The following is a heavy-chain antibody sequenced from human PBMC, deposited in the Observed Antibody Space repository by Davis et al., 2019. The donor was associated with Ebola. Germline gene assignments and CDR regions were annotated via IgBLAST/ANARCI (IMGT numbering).Heavy chain of an antibody. J-gene: IGHJ6*03. CDR1: GYGFNNYW. Sequence: GESLKISCKGSGYGFNNYWIGWVRQKPGKGLEWMGIIYPGDSDTRYGPSFQGQVTIAADKSSNTAYLQWSSLKASDTAVYYCARCRSLGSYYYMDVWGKGTTVTVSS. CDR3: ARCRSLGSYYYMDV. CDR2: IYPGDSDT. D-gene: IGHD3-10*01. V-gene: IGHV5-51*06.